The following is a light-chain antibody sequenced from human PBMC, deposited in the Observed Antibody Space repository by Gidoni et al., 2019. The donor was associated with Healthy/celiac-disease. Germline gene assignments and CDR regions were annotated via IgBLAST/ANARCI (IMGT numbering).Light chain of an antibody. CDR3: QQYGSSPDT. CDR1: QSVSSSY. V-gene: IGKV3-20*01. J-gene: IGKJ2*01. Sequence: LVLTQSPGTLSLSPGERATRSCRASQSVSSSYLAWYQQKPGQAPRLLIYGASSRATGIADRFSGRGSGTDFTLTISRLEPEDFAVYYCQQYGSSPDTFGQGTKLEIK. CDR2: GAS.